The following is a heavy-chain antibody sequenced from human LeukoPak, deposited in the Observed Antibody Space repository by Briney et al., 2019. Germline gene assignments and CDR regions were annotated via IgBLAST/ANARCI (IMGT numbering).Heavy chain of an antibody. CDR2: ISSSSTYK. D-gene: IGHD3-10*01. V-gene: IGHV3-21*01. J-gene: IGHJ6*04. CDR1: GFTFNNYG. CDR3: AREMAWFGGLMDV. Sequence: GGSLRLSCAASGFTFNNYGMHWVRQAPGKGLEWVSSISSSSTYKYYADSVKGRFTISRDNAKNSLYLQMNSLRAEDTAVYYCAREMAWFGGLMDVWGKGTTVTISS.